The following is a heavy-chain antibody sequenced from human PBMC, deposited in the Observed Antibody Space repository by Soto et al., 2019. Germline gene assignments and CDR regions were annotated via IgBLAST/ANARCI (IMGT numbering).Heavy chain of an antibody. CDR3: ARDQPRLAMTDFIPSGQLDP. D-gene: IGHD2-21*01. Sequence: QVQLVQSGAEVKKPGSSVKVSCKASGGSFSSFTISWVRQAPGQGLEWMGGIIPLFGSTNYAQKFQGRVTITADESTSTAYMELNNLRSEDTAVYYCARDQPRLAMTDFIPSGQLDPWGQGTLVTVSS. CDR2: IIPLFGST. J-gene: IGHJ5*02. V-gene: IGHV1-69*01. CDR1: GGSFSSFT.